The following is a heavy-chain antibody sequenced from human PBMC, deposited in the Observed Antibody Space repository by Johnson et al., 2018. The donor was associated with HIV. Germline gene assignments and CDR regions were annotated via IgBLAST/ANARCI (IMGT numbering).Heavy chain of an antibody. CDR2: ISWNSGSI. CDR3: AKDLFTEREDDAFDI. CDR1: GFTFDDYA. D-gene: IGHD1-26*01. Sequence: VQLVESGGGLVQPGRSLRLSCAASGFTFDDYAMHWVRQAPGKGLEWVSGISWNSGSIGYADSVKGRFTISRDNAKNSLYLQMNSLRAEDTAVYYCAKDLFTEREDDAFDIWGQGTMVTASS. V-gene: IGHV3-9*01. J-gene: IGHJ3*02.